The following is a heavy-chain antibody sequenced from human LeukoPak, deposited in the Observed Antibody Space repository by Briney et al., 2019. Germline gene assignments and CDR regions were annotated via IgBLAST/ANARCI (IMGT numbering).Heavy chain of an antibody. Sequence: PSETLSLTCTVSGGSISSSSYYWVWQRQPPGQGLEWIGSIYYSGSTYYNPSLKSRVTISADTSKNQFSLMLSSVTAADTAVYYCARRVRGVRYFDYWGQGTLVTVSS. D-gene: IGHD3-10*01. J-gene: IGHJ4*02. CDR1: GGSISSSSYY. CDR2: IYYSGST. V-gene: IGHV4-39*01. CDR3: ARRVRGVRYFDY.